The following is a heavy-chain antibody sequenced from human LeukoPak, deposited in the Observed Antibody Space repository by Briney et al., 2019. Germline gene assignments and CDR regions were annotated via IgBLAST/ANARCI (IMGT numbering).Heavy chain of an antibody. Sequence: SGPTLVKPTQTLTLTCTFSGFSLSNTGVGVGWIRQPPGKALEWLAFISWDDDKRYSPFLRSRLTISKDTSENQVVLIMTNMDPMDTATYYCAHRPAGGSYSHFGYWGQGTLVTVSS. CDR3: AHRPAGGSYSHFGY. CDR2: ISWDDDK. D-gene: IGHD1-26*01. J-gene: IGHJ4*02. V-gene: IGHV2-5*02. CDR1: GFSLSNTGVG.